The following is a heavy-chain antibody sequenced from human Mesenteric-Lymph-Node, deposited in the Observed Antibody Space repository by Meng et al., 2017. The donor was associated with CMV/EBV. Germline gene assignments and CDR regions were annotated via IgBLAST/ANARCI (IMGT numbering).Heavy chain of an antibody. J-gene: IGHJ6*02. CDR2: ISHSGST. Sequence: GSLRLSCAVYGGSFSGYYWSWIRQPPGKGLEWIGEISHSGSTNYNPSLKSRVTISVDTSKNQFSLKLSSVTAADSAVYYCARGRADRIGTYYGMDVWGQGTTVTVSS. V-gene: IGHV4-34*01. CDR3: ARGRADRIGTYYGMDV. D-gene: IGHD3-22*01. CDR1: GGSFSGYY.